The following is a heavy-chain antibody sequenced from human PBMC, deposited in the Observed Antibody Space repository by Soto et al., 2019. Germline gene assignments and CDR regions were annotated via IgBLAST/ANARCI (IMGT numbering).Heavy chain of an antibody. Sequence: SVKVSCKASGGTFNSYAISWVRQAPGQGLEWMGGIIPIFGTANYAQKFQGRVTITADESTSTAYMELSSLRSEDTAVYYCARYRHSQKYYYYGMDVWGQGTTVTVSS. V-gene: IGHV1-69*13. CDR3: ARYRHSQKYYYYGMDV. J-gene: IGHJ6*02. D-gene: IGHD2-2*01. CDR2: IIPIFGTA. CDR1: GGTFNSYA.